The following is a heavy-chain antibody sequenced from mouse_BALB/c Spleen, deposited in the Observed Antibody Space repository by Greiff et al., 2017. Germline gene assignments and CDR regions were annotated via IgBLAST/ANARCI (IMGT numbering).Heavy chain of an antibody. V-gene: IGHV5-6-5*01. CDR2: ISSGGST. CDR1: GFTFSSYA. Sequence: EVQLVESGGGLVKPGGSLKLSCAASGFTFSSYAMSWVRQTPEKRLEWVASISSGGSTYYPDSVKGRFTISRDNARNILYLQMSSLRSEDTAMYYCAREKYGNYDYAMDYGGQGTSVTVSS. CDR3: AREKYGNYDYAMDY. J-gene: IGHJ4*01. D-gene: IGHD2-10*02.